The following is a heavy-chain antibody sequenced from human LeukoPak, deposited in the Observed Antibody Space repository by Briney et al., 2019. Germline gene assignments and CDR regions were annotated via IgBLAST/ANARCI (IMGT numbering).Heavy chain of an antibody. CDR2: ISYDESNK. D-gene: IGHD2-8*01. Sequence: GGSLRLSCAASGFTFSSYGMHWVRQAPGKGLEWVAVISYDESNKYYADSVKGRFTISRDNSKNTLYLQMNSLRAEDTAVYYCAKDRGPNGVRLIDYWGQGTLVTVSS. V-gene: IGHV3-30*18. CDR3: AKDRGPNGVRLIDY. CDR1: GFTFSSYG. J-gene: IGHJ4*02.